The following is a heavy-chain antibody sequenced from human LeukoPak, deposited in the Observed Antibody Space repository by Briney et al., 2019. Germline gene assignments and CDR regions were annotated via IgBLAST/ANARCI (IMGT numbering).Heavy chain of an antibody. J-gene: IGHJ4*02. D-gene: IGHD3-16*01. CDR2: IKSKTDGGTT. V-gene: IGHV3-15*01. Sequence: GGSLRLSCAASGFTFSNAWMSWVRQAPGKGLEWVGRIKSKTDGGTTDYAAPVKGRFTISRDDSKNTLYLQMNSLKTEDTAVYYCTTIIMITFGGVTRSGSDYWGQGTLVTVSS. CDR1: GFTFSNAW. CDR3: TTIIMITFGGVTRSGSDY.